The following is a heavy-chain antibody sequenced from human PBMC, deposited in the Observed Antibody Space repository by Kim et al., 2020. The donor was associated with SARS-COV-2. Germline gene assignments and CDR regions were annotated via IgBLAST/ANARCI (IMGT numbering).Heavy chain of an antibody. D-gene: IGHD3-9*01. CDR2: ISSSSSYI. V-gene: IGHV3-21*01. CDR1: GFTFSSYS. J-gene: IGHJ3*02. CDR3: ARDRDYDILTGQDAFDI. Sequence: GGSLRLSCAASGFTFSSYSMNWVRQAPGKGLEWVSSISSSSSYIYYADSVKGRFTISRDNAKNSLYLQMNSLRAEDTAVYYCARDRDYDILTGQDAFDIWGQGTMVTVSS.